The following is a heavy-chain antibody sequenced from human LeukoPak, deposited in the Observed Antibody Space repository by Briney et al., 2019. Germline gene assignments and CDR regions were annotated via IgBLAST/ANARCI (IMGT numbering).Heavy chain of an antibody. CDR2: ISGSGGST. V-gene: IGHV3-23*01. J-gene: IGHJ3*02. D-gene: IGHD6-13*01. CDR3: AKWRVYSSCWNEAFDI. Sequence: GGSLRLSCAASGFTFSSYAMSWVRQAPGKGLEWVSAISGSGGSTYYADSVKGRFTISRDNSKNTLYLQMNSLRAEDTAVYYCAKWRVYSSCWNEAFDIWGQGTMVTVSS. CDR1: GFTFSSYA.